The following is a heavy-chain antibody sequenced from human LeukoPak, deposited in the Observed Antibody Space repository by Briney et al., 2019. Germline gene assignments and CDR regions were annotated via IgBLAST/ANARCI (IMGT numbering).Heavy chain of an antibody. CDR3: AKMGAGLDY. J-gene: IGHJ4*02. V-gene: IGHV3-9*01. CDR2: ISWNCGSI. CDR1: GFTFDDYA. Sequence: PGGSLRLSCAASGFTFDDYAMHWVRQAPGKGLEWVSGISWNCGSIGYADSVKGRFTISRDNAKNSLYLQMNSLRAEDTALYYCAKMGAGLDYWGRGTLVTVSS. D-gene: IGHD1-26*01.